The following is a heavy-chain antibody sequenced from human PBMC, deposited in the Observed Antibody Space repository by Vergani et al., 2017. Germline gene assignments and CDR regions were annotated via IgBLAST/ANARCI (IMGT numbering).Heavy chain of an antibody. D-gene: IGHD2-2*02. CDR2: ISAYNGNT. V-gene: IGHV1-18*01. J-gene: IGHJ6*02. CDR1: GYTFTSYG. CDR3: ARDPYQPLLYGGLGYYYGMDV. Sequence: QVQLVQSGAEVKKPGASVKVSCKASGYTFTSYGISWVRQAPGQGLEWMGWISAYNGNTNYAQKLQCRVTMTTDTSTSTAYMELRSLRSDDTAVYYGARDPYQPLLYGGLGYYYGMDVWGQGTTVTVSS.